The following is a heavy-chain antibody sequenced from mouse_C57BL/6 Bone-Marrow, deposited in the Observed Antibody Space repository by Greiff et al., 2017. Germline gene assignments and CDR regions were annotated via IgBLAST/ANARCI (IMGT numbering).Heavy chain of an antibody. Sequence: LVESGAELVRPGTSVKVSCKASGYAFTNYLIEWVKQRPGQGLEWIGVINPGSGGTNYNEKFKGKATLTADKSSSTAYMQLSSLTSEDSAVYFCARYGSSPYYYAMDYWGQGTSVTVSS. D-gene: IGHD1-1*01. CDR1: GYAFTNYL. CDR3: ARYGSSPYYYAMDY. V-gene: IGHV1-54*01. CDR2: INPGSGGT. J-gene: IGHJ4*01.